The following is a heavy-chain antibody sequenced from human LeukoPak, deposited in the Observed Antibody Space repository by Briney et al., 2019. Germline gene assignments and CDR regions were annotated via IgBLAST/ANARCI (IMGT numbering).Heavy chain of an antibody. V-gene: IGHV1-2*02. CDR1: GYAFTDFY. CDR2: INPNSGGT. J-gene: IGHJ4*02. D-gene: IGHD3-10*01. CDR3: ARDLDYGSGSFSN. Sequence: ASVKVSCKASGYAFTDFYIHWVRQAPGQGLEWMGWINPNSGGTTYAQKFQGRVTMTTDTSISAAYLELNGLRSDDTAVYYCARDLDYGSGSFSNWGQGAIVTVSS.